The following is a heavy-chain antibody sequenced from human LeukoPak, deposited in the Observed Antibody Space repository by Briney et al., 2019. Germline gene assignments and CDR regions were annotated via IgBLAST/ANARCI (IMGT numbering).Heavy chain of an antibody. V-gene: IGHV4-39*07. D-gene: IGHD3-22*01. CDR3: ARERYYYDSSGYPSPDAFDI. Sequence: SETLSLTCTVSGGSINSSSYYWGWIRQPPGKGLEWIGSIYYSGSTYYNPSLKSRVTISVDTSKNQFSLKLSSVTAADTAVYYCARERYYYDSSGYPSPDAFDIWGQGTMVTVSS. CDR1: GGSINSSSYY. CDR2: IYYSGST. J-gene: IGHJ3*02.